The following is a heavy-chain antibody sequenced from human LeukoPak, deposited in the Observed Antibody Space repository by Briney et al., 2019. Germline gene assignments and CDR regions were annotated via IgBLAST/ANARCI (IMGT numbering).Heavy chain of an antibody. D-gene: IGHD3-3*01. V-gene: IGHV3-9*01. CDR2: ITWNSASI. J-gene: IGHJ4*02. Sequence: SGGSLRLSCAASGFTFDDYAMHWVRQTPGKGLEWVSGITWNSASIGYADSVKGRFTISRDNAKNSLYLQMNSLRAEDTAVYYCARDLVLEWLLESGFDYWGQGTLVTVSS. CDR3: ARDLVLEWLLESGFDY. CDR1: GFTFDDYA.